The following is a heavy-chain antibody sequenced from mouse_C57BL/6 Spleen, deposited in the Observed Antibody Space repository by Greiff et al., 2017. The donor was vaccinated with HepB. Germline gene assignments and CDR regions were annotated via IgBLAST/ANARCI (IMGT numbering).Heavy chain of an antibody. D-gene: IGHD1-1*01. CDR3: ARDYGSSYDAMDY. CDR1: GFTFSDYG. V-gene: IGHV5-17*01. J-gene: IGHJ4*01. CDR2: ISSGSSTI. Sequence: EVQRVESGGGLVKPGGSLKLSCAASGFTFSDYGMHWVRQAPEKGLEWVAYISSGSSTIYYADTVKGRFTISRDNAKNTLFLQMNSLRSEDTAMYYCARDYGSSYDAMDYWGQGTSVTVSS.